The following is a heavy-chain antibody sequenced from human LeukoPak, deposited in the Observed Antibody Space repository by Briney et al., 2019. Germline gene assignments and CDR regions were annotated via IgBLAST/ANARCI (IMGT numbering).Heavy chain of an antibody. D-gene: IGHD6-19*01. V-gene: IGHV6-1*01. J-gene: IGHJ4*02. CDR2: TYFRSEWFY. Sequence: SQTLSLTCAISVDRLSSSSTAWSWIRQSPSKGLEWLGRTYFRSEWFYDYASSVRSRISIKPDTSKNQFSLQLNSVTPDDKAVYYCVRGSYASVWRWGQGTLVTVSS. CDR3: VRGSYASVWR. CDR1: VDRLSSSSTA.